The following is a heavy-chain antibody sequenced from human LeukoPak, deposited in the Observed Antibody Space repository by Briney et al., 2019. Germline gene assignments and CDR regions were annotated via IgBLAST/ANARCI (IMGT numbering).Heavy chain of an antibody. D-gene: IGHD1-14*01. V-gene: IGHV1-2*07. CDR1: GYTVIGYY. CDR2: INPNSGDT. Sequence: GASVRVSCKASGYTVIGYYMLLVRQAPGPRLEWMGWINPNSGDTNYPHKFQGRVTMTRDTFFSTAYMELSRLRSDDTAVYYCARATAENDYWGQGSLVTVSS. J-gene: IGHJ4*02. CDR3: ARATAENDY.